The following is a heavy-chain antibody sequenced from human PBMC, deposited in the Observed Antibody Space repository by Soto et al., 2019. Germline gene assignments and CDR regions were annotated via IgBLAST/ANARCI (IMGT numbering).Heavy chain of an antibody. V-gene: IGHV3-7*01. D-gene: IGHD2-2*02. CDR2: IKQDGSEK. CDR3: ARVVVVPAAIVVAFDI. J-gene: IGHJ3*02. Sequence: GGSLRLSCAASGFTFSSYWMSWVRQAPGKGLEWVANIKQDGSEKYYVDSVKGRFTISRDNAKNSLYLQMNSLRAEDTAVYYCARVVVVPAAIVVAFDIWGQGTMVTVSS. CDR1: GFTFSSYW.